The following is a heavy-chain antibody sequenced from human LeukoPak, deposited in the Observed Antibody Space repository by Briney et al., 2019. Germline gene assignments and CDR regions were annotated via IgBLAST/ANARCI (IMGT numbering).Heavy chain of an antibody. V-gene: IGHV3-23*01. D-gene: IGHD5-24*01. J-gene: IGHJ4*02. CDR3: AKDLGDGYNYGY. CDR2: ISGSGGST. Sequence: PGGSLRLSCAASGFTFSSYAMSWVRQAPGKGLEWVSAISGSGGSTYYADSVKGRFTISRDNSKNTLYLQMNSLRAEDTALYYCAKDLGDGYNYGYWGQGTLVTVSS. CDR1: GFTFSSYA.